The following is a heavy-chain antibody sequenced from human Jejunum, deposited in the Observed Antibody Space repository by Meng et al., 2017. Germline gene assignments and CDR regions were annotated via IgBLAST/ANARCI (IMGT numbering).Heavy chain of an antibody. D-gene: IGHD3-10*01. CDR3: ARDRFSSGSSNWFDP. J-gene: IGHJ5*02. CDR2: ISYSGST. Sequence: LQESGPGLVQPSQTLSLTCTVSGGSISRGFYSWNWIRQHPGKGLEWIGYISYSGSTYYNPSLKSRVTISLDTSKNQFSLNLSSVTAADTAVYYCARDRFSSGSSNWFDPWGQGTLVTVSS. V-gene: IGHV4-31*03. CDR1: GGSISRGFYS.